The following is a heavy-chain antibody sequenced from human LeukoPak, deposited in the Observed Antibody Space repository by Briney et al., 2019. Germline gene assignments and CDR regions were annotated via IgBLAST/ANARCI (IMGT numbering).Heavy chain of an antibody. Sequence: PGGSLRLSCAASGFTFSNFWMHWVRQAPGKGLEWVSSISSSSSYIYYADSVKGRFTISRDNAKNSLYLQMNSLRAEDTAVYYCARVPGGSYGLWSQGTLVTVSS. CDR2: ISSSSSYI. CDR3: ARVPGGSYGL. D-gene: IGHD5-18*01. V-gene: IGHV3-21*01. CDR1: GFTFSNFW. J-gene: IGHJ4*02.